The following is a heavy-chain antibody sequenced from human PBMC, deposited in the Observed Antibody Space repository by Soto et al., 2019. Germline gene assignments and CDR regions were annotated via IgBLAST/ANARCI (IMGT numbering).Heavy chain of an antibody. CDR1: GGSISSSSYY. J-gene: IGHJ5*02. CDR3: ARLGPRGKNWFDP. D-gene: IGHD1-26*01. Sequence: SETLSHTCTVSGGSISSSSYYWGWIRQPPGKGLEWIGSIYYSGSTYYNPSLKSRVTISVDTSKNQFSLKLSSVTAADTAVYYCARLGPRGKNWFDPWGQGTLVTVS. CDR2: IYYSGST. V-gene: IGHV4-39*01.